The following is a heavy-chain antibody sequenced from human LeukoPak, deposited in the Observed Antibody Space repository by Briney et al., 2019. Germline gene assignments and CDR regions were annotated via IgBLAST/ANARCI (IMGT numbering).Heavy chain of an antibody. J-gene: IGHJ3*02. CDR2: IKPDGSEQ. V-gene: IGHV3-7*01. CDR3: ARDNNAAFDI. Sequence: GGSLRLSCAASGFTFSSYWMHWVRQAPGKGLDWVANIKPDGSEQYYVDSVRGRFTVSRDNAKNSLYLQMNSLSAEDTAVYYCARDNNAAFDIWGLGTMVTVSP. CDR1: GFTFSSYW. D-gene: IGHD2-2*01.